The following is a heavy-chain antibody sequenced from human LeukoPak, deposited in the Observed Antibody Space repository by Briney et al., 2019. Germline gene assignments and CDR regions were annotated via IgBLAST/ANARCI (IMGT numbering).Heavy chain of an antibody. CDR3: ARRAPRFGRYMDV. CDR1: GGSFSGYY. J-gene: IGHJ6*03. CDR2: INHSGST. D-gene: IGHD3-10*02. V-gene: IGHV4-34*01. Sequence: PSETLSLTCAVYGGSFSGYYWSWIRQPPGKGLEWIGEINHSGSTNYNPSLKSRVTISVDTSKNQFSLKPSSVTAADTAVYYCARRAPRFGRYMDVWGKGTTVTASS.